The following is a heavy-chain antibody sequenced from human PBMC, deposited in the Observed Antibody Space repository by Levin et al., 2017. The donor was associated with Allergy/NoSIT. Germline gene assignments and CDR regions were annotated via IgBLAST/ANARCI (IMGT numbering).Heavy chain of an antibody. CDR3: AIYIIAVAGNFDGPEGQFDY. J-gene: IGHJ4*02. D-gene: IGHD6-19*01. V-gene: IGHV3-23*01. Sequence: GGSLRLSCAASGFTFSSYAMSWVRQAPGKGLEWVSAISGSGGSTYYADSVKGRFTISRDNSKNTLYLQMNSLRAEDTAVYYCAIYIIAVAGNFDGPEGQFDYWGQGTLVTVSS. CDR2: ISGSGGST. CDR1: GFTFSSYA.